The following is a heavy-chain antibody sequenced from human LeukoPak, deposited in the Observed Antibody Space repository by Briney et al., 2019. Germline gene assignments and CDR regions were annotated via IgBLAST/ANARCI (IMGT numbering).Heavy chain of an antibody. CDR3: AKRGVVIRVILVGFHKEAYYFDS. J-gene: IGHJ4*02. D-gene: IGHD3-22*01. Sequence: GGSLRLSCVASGFTFSSHEVNWVRQAPGKGLEWISCISSSGTTTNYADSVKGRFTISRDNPKNTLYLQMNSLRAEDTAVYFCAKRGVVIRVILVGFHKEAYYFDSWGQGALVTVSS. CDR1: GFTFSSHE. V-gene: IGHV3-48*03. CDR2: ISSSGTTT.